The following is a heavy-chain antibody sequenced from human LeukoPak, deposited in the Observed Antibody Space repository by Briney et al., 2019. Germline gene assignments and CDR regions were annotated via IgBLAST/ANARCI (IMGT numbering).Heavy chain of an antibody. J-gene: IGHJ6*02. CDR1: GFTFGNYD. CDR3: ARDPDGDFYYYYGMDV. V-gene: IGHV3-48*02. CDR2: ISSSSSTI. Sequence: GGSLRLSCAASGFTFGNYDMNWVRQAPGKGLEWVSYISSSSSTIYYADSVKGRFTISRDNAKNSLYLQMNSLRDEDTAVYYCARDPDGDFYYYYGMDVWGQGTTVTVSS. D-gene: IGHD4-17*01.